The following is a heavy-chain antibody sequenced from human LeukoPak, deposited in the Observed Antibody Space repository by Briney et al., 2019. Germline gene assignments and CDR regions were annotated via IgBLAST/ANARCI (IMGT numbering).Heavy chain of an antibody. CDR3: ARRDTSSWYKDDAFDI. CDR2: IYYSRST. V-gene: IGHV4-59*08. D-gene: IGHD6-13*01. J-gene: IGHJ3*02. Sequence: SETLSLTCTVSGGSISSYYWSWIRQPPGKGLEWIGYIYYSRSTNYNPSLKSRVTISVDTSKNQFSLKLSSVTAADTAVYYCARRDTSSWYKDDAFDIWGQGTMVTVSS. CDR1: GGSISSYY.